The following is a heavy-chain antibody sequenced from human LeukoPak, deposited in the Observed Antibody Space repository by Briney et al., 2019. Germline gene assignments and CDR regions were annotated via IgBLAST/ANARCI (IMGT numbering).Heavy chain of an antibody. CDR1: GFTFSSYA. D-gene: IGHD6-19*01. V-gene: IGHV3-30-3*01. CDR3: ARGRVTAVAVSSLGY. CDR2: ISYDGSNK. J-gene: IGHJ4*02. Sequence: GGFLRLSCEASGFTFSSYAMHWVRQAPGKGLEWVAVISYDGSNKYYADSVKGRFTISRDNSKNTLYLQMNSLRAEDTAVYYCARGRVTAVAVSSLGYWGQGTLVTVSS.